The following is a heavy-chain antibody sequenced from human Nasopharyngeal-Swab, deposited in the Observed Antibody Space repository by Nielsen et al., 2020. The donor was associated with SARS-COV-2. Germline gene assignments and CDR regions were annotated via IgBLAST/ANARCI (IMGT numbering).Heavy chain of an antibody. Sequence: GGSLRLSCEASGFDFGSHAMSWVRQAPGKGLEWVPSNSGSGDITYYADSVRGRFTISRDNSKKTLDLQMTSLRVEDTAVYYCAKGAYFMLITDVRGQGTSVTVSS. V-gene: IGHV3-23*01. CDR1: GFDFGSHA. CDR3: AKGAYFMLITDV. CDR2: NSGSGDIT. D-gene: IGHD2-8*01. J-gene: IGHJ6*02.